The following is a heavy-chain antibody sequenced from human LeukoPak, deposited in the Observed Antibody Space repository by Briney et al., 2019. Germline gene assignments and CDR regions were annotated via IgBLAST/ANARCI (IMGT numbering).Heavy chain of an antibody. D-gene: IGHD3-22*01. CDR1: GFTFSSYA. V-gene: IGHV3-23*01. CDR3: AKDLAYYYDSSGYYPGDFDY. J-gene: IGHJ4*02. CDR2: ISGSVGST. Sequence: GGSLRLSCAASGFTFSSYAMSWVRQAPGKGLEWVSAISGSVGSTYYADSVKGRFTISRDNSKNTLYLQMNSLRAEDTAVYYCAKDLAYYYDSSGYYPGDFDYWGQGTLVTVSS.